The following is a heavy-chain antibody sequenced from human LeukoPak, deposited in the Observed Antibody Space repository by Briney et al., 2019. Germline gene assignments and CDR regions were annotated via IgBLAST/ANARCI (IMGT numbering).Heavy chain of an antibody. CDR1: GGTFSSYA. CDR3: ARDLSKRLRYFDWLFMGDAFDI. J-gene: IGHJ3*02. CDR2: IIPIFGTA. Sequence: ASVKVSCKASGGTFSSYAISWVRQAPGQGLEWMGGIIPIFGTANYAQKFQGRVTITADKSTSTAYMELSSLRSEDTAVYYCARDLSKRLRYFDWLFMGDAFDIWGQGTMVTVSS. D-gene: IGHD3-9*01. V-gene: IGHV1-69*06.